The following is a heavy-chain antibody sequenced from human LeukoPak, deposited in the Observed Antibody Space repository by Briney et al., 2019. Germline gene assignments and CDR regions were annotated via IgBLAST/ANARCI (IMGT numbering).Heavy chain of an antibody. Sequence: GGSLRLSCAASGFTFSSYEMNWVRQASGKGLEWVGRIRSKANSYATAYAASVKGRFTISRDDSKNTAYLQMNSLKTEDTAVYYCTRSFGDYVIWGQGTLVTVSS. D-gene: IGHD4-17*01. CDR1: GFTFSSYE. CDR3: TRSFGDYVI. V-gene: IGHV3-73*01. CDR2: IRSKANSYAT. J-gene: IGHJ4*02.